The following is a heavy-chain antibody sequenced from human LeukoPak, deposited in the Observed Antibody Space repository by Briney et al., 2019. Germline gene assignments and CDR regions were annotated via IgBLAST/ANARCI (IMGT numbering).Heavy chain of an antibody. Sequence: MASQTLSLTCTVSGGSISSGGYYWSWIRQHPGKGLEWIGYIYYSGSTYYNPSLKSRVTISVDTSKNQFSLKLSSVTAADTAVYYCAGDGGFWSGYHYFDYWGQGTLVTVSS. V-gene: IGHV4-31*03. D-gene: IGHD3-3*01. CDR3: AGDGGFWSGYHYFDY. CDR1: GGSISSGGYY. J-gene: IGHJ4*02. CDR2: IYYSGST.